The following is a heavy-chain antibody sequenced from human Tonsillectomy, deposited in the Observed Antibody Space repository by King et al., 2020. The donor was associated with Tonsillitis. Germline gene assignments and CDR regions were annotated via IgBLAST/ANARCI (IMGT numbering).Heavy chain of an antibody. V-gene: IGHV5-51*03. Sequence: QLVQSGAEVKKPGESLKISCKGFEYSFSNYWIGWVRQMPGRGLEWMGIIYPDDSDTRYSPSFQDQVIISADKSINTAYLQWSSLEASDSAMYYCAGESRDGYNFDYWGQGTLVTVS. J-gene: IGHJ4*02. CDR1: EYSFSNYW. CDR3: AGESRDGYNFDY. D-gene: IGHD5-24*01. CDR2: IYPDDSDT.